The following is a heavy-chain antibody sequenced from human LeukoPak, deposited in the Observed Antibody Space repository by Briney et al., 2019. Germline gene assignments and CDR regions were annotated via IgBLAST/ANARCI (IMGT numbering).Heavy chain of an antibody. J-gene: IGHJ6*02. CDR2: IKQDGSEK. CDR1: GFTFSSYW. Sequence: GGSLRLSCAASGFTFSSYWMSWVRQAPGKGLEWVANIKQDGSEKYYVDSVKGRFTISRASAKNSLYLQVNSLRAEDTAVYYCASTTISPVGGMDVWGQGTTVTVSS. CDR3: ASTTISPVGGMDV. V-gene: IGHV3-7*05. D-gene: IGHD2/OR15-2a*01.